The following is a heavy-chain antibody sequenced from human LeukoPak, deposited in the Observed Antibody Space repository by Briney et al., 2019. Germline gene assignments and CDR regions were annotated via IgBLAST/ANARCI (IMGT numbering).Heavy chain of an antibody. D-gene: IGHD2-21*02. CDR2: ISSKGDHT. CDR3: ARGSFGGFPAVNVTGVQGAFDI. J-gene: IGHJ3*02. CDR1: QFTFSDHY. Sequence: EGSLRLSCAVSQFTFSDHYMSWIRQAPGKGLEWLSSISSKGDHTNYADSVKGRFTISRDNGKKSLFLHMNNLRAEDTAVYFCARGSFGGFPAVNVTGVQGAFDIWGQGTVVSVSS. V-gene: IGHV3-11*05.